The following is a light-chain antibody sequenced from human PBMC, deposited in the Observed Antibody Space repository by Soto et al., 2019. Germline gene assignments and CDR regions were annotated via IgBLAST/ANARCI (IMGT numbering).Light chain of an antibody. CDR1: QTVSSY. Sequence: EIVLTQSPATLSLSPGERATLSCRASQTVSSYLLAWYQHKPGQAPRLLIYDASTRATGIPARFSGSGSGTDFTLTISSLEPEDSAIYFCQQRSSWPPTFGQGTKLEIK. CDR2: DAS. V-gene: IGKV3-11*01. CDR3: QQRSSWPPT. J-gene: IGKJ2*01.